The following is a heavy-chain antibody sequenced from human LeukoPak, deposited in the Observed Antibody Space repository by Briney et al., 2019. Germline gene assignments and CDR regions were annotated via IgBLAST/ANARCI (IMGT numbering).Heavy chain of an antibody. CDR2: ISGSGGST. Sequence: GGSLRLSCAASGFTFSSYAMSWVRQAPGKGLEWVSAISGSGGSTYYADSVKGRFTISRDNSKNTLYLQMNSLRAEDTAVYYCAKGEGGLYYYDSSGYYQPSFDYWGQGTLVTVSS. V-gene: IGHV3-23*01. J-gene: IGHJ4*02. CDR3: AKGEGGLYYYDSSGYYQPSFDY. CDR1: GFTFSSYA. D-gene: IGHD3-22*01.